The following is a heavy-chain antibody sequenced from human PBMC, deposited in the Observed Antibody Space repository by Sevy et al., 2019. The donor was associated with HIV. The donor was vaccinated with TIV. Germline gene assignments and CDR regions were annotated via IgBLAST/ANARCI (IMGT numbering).Heavy chain of an antibody. D-gene: IGHD3-22*01. J-gene: IGHJ4*02. CDR2: FDPEDDET. CDR1: EYTLSELS. V-gene: IGHV1-24*01. CDR3: ATTKDYYDSSGSPFDY. Sequence: ASVKVSCMVSEYTLSELSMHWVRQAPGKGLEWMGSFDPEDDETIYAQKFQGRVTMTEDTSTDTAYMELNNLRSEDTAVYYCATTKDYYDSSGSPFDYWGQGTLVTVSS.